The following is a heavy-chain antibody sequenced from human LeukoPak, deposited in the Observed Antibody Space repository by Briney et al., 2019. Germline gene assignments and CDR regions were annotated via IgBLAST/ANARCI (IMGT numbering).Heavy chain of an antibody. Sequence: ASVKVSCKASGYTFTGYYMHWVRQAPGQGLEWMGWINPNSGGTNYAQKFQGRVTMTRDTSISTAYMELTRLRSDDTAVYYCARDTAAAGYYNWFDPWGQGTLVTVSS. CDR2: INPNSGGT. CDR3: ARDTAAAGYYNWFDP. D-gene: IGHD6-13*01. V-gene: IGHV1-2*02. CDR1: GYTFTGYY. J-gene: IGHJ5*02.